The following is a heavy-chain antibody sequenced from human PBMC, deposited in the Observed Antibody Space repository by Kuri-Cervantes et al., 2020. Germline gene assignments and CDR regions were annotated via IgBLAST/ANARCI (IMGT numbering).Heavy chain of an antibody. V-gene: IGHV3-23*01. Sequence: GESLKISCTASGLTVSNRYMSWVRQAPGKGPEWVSAISGSGGSTYYADSEKGRFTISRDNSKNTLYLQMNSLRAEDTAVYYCAKDRPTAPKSIVVVPAAPPTYYMDVWGKGTAVTVSS. CDR1: GLTVSNRY. D-gene: IGHD2-2*01. J-gene: IGHJ6*03. CDR3: AKDRPTAPKSIVVVPAAPPTYYMDV. CDR2: ISGSGGST.